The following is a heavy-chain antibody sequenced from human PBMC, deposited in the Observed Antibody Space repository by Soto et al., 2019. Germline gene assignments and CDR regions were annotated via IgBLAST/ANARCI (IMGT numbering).Heavy chain of an antibody. Sequence: QVQLMQSGAEVRKPGASVRLSCETSGYNFNQYYIHSVRQAPGQGLEWMGIINLRGGTTEYAHKFRGRVTVAGDTSTSTAYMELRSLRSEDTAIYCCARGPDDSDVPRWDYWGQGTLVTVSS. CDR3: ARGPDDSDVPRWDY. J-gene: IGHJ4*02. D-gene: IGHD4-17*01. CDR1: GYNFNQYY. V-gene: IGHV1-46*02. CDR2: INLRGGTT.